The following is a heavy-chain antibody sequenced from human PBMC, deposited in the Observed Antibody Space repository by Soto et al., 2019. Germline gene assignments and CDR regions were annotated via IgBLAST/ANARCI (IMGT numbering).Heavy chain of an antibody. D-gene: IGHD6-19*01. CDR2: ISAYNDNT. V-gene: IGHV1-18*01. CDR1: GFTFTSSA. CDR3: ARDHTEWLVHCDY. J-gene: IGHJ4*02. Sequence: ASVKVSCKASGFTFTSSAMQWVRQAPGQGLEWMGWISAYNDNTNYAQKLQGRVTMTTDTSTSTAYMELRSLRSDDTAVYYCARDHTEWLVHCDYWGQGTLVTVSS.